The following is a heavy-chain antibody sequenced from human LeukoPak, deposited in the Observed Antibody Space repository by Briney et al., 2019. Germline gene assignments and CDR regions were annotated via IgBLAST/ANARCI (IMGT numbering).Heavy chain of an antibody. V-gene: IGHV3-7*01. Sequence: GGSLRLSCAASGFTFSSYWMSWVRQAPGKGLEWVANIKQDGSEKYYVDSVKGRFTISRDNAKNSLYLQMNSLRAEDTAVYYCARYLRKAAAGMSYYYYYMDVWGKGTTVTISS. D-gene: IGHD6-13*01. CDR1: GFTFSSYW. CDR2: IKQDGSEK. J-gene: IGHJ6*03. CDR3: ARYLRKAAAGMSYYYYYMDV.